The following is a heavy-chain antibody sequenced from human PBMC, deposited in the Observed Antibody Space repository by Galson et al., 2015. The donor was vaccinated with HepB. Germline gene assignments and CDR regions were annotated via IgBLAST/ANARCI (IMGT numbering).Heavy chain of an antibody. CDR2: ISYDGSNK. D-gene: IGHD7-27*01. CDR3: AKDPATGDDYYFYYMDV. V-gene: IGHV3-30*18. Sequence: SLRLSCAASGFTFSTYGMHWVRQAPGKGLEWVAVISYDGSNKYYVDSVKGRFTISRDNSKNTLYLQIKSLRAEDTAVYYCAKDPATGDDYYFYYMDVWGKGTTVTVSS. J-gene: IGHJ6*03. CDR1: GFTFSTYG.